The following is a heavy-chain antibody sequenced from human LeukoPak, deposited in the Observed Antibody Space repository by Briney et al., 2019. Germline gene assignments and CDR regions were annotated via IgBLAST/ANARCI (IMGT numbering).Heavy chain of an antibody. CDR1: GGSISSYY. V-gene: IGHV4-4*07. D-gene: IGHD6-19*01. CDR2: IYTSGST. CDR3: ASHPYSSGWYGIWFDP. J-gene: IGHJ5*02. Sequence: SETLSLTCTVSGGSISSYYWSWIRQPAGKGLEWIGRIYTSGSTNYNPSLKSRVTMSVDTSKNQFSLRLSSVTAADTAVYYCASHPYSSGWYGIWFDPWGQGTLVTVSS.